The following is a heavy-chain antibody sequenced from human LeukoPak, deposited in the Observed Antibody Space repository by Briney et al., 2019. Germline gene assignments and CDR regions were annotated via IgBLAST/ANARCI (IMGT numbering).Heavy chain of an antibody. V-gene: IGHV1-69*13. CDR1: GGTFSSYA. Sequence: SVKVSCKASGGTFSSYAVSWVRQAPGQGLEWMGGIIPIFGTANYAQKFQGRVTITSDESTSTAYMELSSLRSEDTAVYYCARGYYDSSGMSFDYWGQGTLVTVSS. J-gene: IGHJ4*02. D-gene: IGHD3-22*01. CDR2: IIPIFGTA. CDR3: ARGYYDSSGMSFDY.